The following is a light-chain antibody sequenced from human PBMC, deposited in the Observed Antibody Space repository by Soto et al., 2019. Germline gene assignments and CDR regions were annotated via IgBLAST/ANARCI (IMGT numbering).Light chain of an antibody. CDR2: DVS. Sequence: QLVLTQPASVSGSPGQSIAISCTGTSSDVGAYKYVSWYQHHSGTAPKLIIYDVSSRPSGVSNRFSGSKSGNTASLTISGLQAEDEADYYCSSYTSSSTLVLGGGTQLTVL. J-gene: IGLJ2*01. CDR3: SSYTSSSTLV. V-gene: IGLV2-14*03. CDR1: SSDVGAYKY.